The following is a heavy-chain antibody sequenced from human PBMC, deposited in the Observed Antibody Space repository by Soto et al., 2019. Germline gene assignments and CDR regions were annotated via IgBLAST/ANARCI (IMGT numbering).Heavy chain of an antibody. J-gene: IGHJ4*02. CDR2: ISAYNGNT. D-gene: IGHD4-17*01. Sequence: ASVKVSCKASGYTFTSYGISWVRQAPGQGLEWMGWISAYNGNTNYAQKLQGRVTMTTDTSTSTAYMELRSLRSDDTAVYYCAIVRSWSDYGDFDYCGQRTLVTVSS. CDR3: AIVRSWSDYGDFDY. V-gene: IGHV1-18*01. CDR1: GYTFTSYG.